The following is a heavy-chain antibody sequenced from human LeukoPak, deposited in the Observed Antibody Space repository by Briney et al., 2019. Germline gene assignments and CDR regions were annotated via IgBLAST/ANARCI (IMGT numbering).Heavy chain of an antibody. CDR2: IFYSGST. Sequence: SETLTLSCTVSSGSISSYYLSWIRQPPGKGLEWIGYIFYSGSTNYNPSLKSRVTISVDTSKNQFSLELSSVTAADTAVYYCARGPTRYYFDCWGQGDLVTVSS. CDR1: SGSISSYY. V-gene: IGHV4-59*01. CDR3: ARGPTRYYFDC. J-gene: IGHJ4*02. D-gene: IGHD4-17*01.